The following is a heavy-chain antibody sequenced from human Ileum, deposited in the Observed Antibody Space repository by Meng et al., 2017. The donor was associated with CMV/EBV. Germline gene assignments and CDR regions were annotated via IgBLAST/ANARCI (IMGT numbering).Heavy chain of an antibody. J-gene: IGHJ4*02. V-gene: IGHV1-46*01. D-gene: IGHD4-23*01. CDR1: GYTFSSYY. CDR2: INPSGGRT. CDR3: ARGNDFGGNTFDY. Sequence: CKAFGYTFSSYYMHWVRQAPGQGLEWMGMINPSGGRTSYPQKFQGRVTLTRDTSTTTVYMEVSSLRSEDTAVYYCARGNDFGGNTFDYWGQGTLVTVSS.